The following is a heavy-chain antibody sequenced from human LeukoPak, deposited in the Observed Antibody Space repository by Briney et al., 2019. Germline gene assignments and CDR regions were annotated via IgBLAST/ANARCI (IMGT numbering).Heavy chain of an antibody. D-gene: IGHD1-20*01. CDR2: IYSGGST. CDR3: ATWTGITPY. V-gene: IGHV3-53*01. CDR1: GFTVSRNY. J-gene: IGHJ4*02. Sequence: GGSLRLSCVASGFTVSRNYMSWVRQAPGKGLEWVSIIYSGGSTFYADSVKGRFTISRDNAKNSLFLQMNSLRVEDTAVYYCATWTGITPYWGQGTLVTVSS.